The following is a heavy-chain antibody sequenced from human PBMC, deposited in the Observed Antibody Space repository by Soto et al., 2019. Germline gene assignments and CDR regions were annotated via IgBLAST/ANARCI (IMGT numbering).Heavy chain of an antibody. CDR3: ARDRRDGWIFEY. J-gene: IGHJ4*02. CDR1: GDSISSGGYS. Sequence: QLQLQESGSGLVKPSQTLSLTCAVSGDSISSGGYSWNWIRQPPGKGLEWIGYIYYTGGTSYNPSLQSRVTMSVDTSKNQFSLKLSSVTAADTAVYYCARDRRDGWIFEYWGQGTLVTVSS. CDR2: IYYTGGT. V-gene: IGHV4-30-2*01. D-gene: IGHD5-12*01.